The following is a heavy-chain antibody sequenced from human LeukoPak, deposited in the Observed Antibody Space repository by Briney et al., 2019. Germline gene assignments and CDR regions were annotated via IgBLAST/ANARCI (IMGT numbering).Heavy chain of an antibody. CDR3: ARHENIIIVLTAHAFDY. Sequence: SETLFLTCTVSGGSISNSNYYWGWIRQPPGKGLEWIGTIYYSGDTYYNPSLKSRASISVDTSKNRFSLKLNSVTAADTAVYFCARHENIIIVLTAHAFDYWGQGTLVTVSS. CDR1: GGSISNSNYY. CDR2: IYYSGDT. V-gene: IGHV4-39*01. J-gene: IGHJ4*02. D-gene: IGHD2/OR15-2a*01.